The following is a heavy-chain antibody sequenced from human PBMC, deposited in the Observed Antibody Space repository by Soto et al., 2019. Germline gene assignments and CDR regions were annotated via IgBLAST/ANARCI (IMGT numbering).Heavy chain of an antibody. Sequence: GVSLRLSCAASGFTFSSYGMHWVCQAPGKGLEWVAVISYDGSNKYYADSVKGRFTISRDNSKNTLYLQMNSLRAEDTAVYYCAKDWLAYCGGDCYSEYFQHWGQGTLVTVSS. CDR2: ISYDGSNK. J-gene: IGHJ1*01. V-gene: IGHV3-30*18. CDR1: GFTFSSYG. D-gene: IGHD2-21*02. CDR3: AKDWLAYCGGDCYSEYFQH.